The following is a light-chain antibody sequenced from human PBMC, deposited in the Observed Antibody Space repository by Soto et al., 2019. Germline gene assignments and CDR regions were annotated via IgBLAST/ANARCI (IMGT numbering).Light chain of an antibody. CDR2: GAS. Sequence: EIVMTQSPATLSVSXXERATLSCRASQSVSSNLAWYQQKPGQAPRLLIYGASTRATGIPARFSGSGSGTEFTLTISGLQSEDFATYYCQQYNKWPVTFGGGTKVDIK. V-gene: IGKV3-15*01. CDR3: QQYNKWPVT. J-gene: IGKJ4*01. CDR1: QSVSSN.